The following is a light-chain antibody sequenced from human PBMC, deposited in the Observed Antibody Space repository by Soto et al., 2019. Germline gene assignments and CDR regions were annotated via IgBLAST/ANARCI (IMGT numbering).Light chain of an antibody. J-gene: IGLJ1*01. CDR2: EVS. Sequence: QSALTQPASVSGSPGQSITISCTGTSSDVGGYNYVSWYQQHPGKAPKLMIYEVSNRPSGVSNRFSGSKSVNTASLTISGLQAEDEADYYCSSYTSSSYPYVFGTGNKLTGL. CDR1: SSDVGGYNY. V-gene: IGLV2-14*01. CDR3: SSYTSSSYPYV.